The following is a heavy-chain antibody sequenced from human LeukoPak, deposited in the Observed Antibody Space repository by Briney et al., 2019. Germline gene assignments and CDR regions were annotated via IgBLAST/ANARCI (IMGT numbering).Heavy chain of an antibody. Sequence: PSETLSLTCTVSGGSLSNYYWSWIRQPPGKGLEWIGYIYYSGSPTYNPSLRSRVTISVDTSKNQFSLKLSSVTAADTAVYYCARGPRGSDWYSIDYWGQGTLVTVSS. CDR2: IYYSGSP. D-gene: IGHD6-19*01. CDR1: GGSLSNYY. V-gene: IGHV4-59*01. J-gene: IGHJ4*02. CDR3: ARGPRGSDWYSIDY.